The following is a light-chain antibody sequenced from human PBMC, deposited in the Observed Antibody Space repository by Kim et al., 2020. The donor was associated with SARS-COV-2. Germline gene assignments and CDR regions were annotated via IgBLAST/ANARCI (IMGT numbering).Light chain of an antibody. Sequence: GQSVTISCSRGSPNVGTNYVHWYQQPPGTAPNLLIYKDRQRPSGVPGRFSGSKSGTSASLAISGLQSEDEADYYCATWDDSLSGPVFGGGTQLTVL. J-gene: IGLJ3*02. CDR3: ATWDDSLSGPV. CDR2: KDR. V-gene: IGLV1-47*01. CDR1: SPNVGTNY.